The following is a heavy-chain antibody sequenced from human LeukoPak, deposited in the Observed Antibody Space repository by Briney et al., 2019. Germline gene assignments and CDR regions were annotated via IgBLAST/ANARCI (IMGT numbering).Heavy chain of an antibody. CDR2: INPSGGST. V-gene: IGHV1-46*01. Sequence: ASVKVSCKASGYTFTSYYMHWVRQAPGQGLEWMGIINPSGGSTSYAQKFQGRVTMTRDTSTSTVYMELSSLRSEDTAVYYCARDSGDYYDSSGYYYVLDYWGQGTLVTVSS. CDR1: GYTFTSYY. J-gene: IGHJ4*02. D-gene: IGHD3-22*01. CDR3: ARDSGDYYDSSGYYYVLDY.